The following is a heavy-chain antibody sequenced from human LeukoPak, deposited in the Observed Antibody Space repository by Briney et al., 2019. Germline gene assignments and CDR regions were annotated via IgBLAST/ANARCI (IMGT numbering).Heavy chain of an antibody. CDR3: ARGRVDFWSGYYSRSNYYYMDV. CDR1: GGSFSGYY. CDR2: ISHSGST. J-gene: IGHJ6*03. Sequence: PSETLSLTCAVYGGSFSGYYWSWIRQPPGKGLEWIGEISHSGSTNYNPSLKSQVTISVDTSKNQFSLKLSSVTAADTAVYYCARGRVDFWSGYYSRSNYYYMDVWGKGTTVTVSS. D-gene: IGHD3-3*01. V-gene: IGHV4-34*01.